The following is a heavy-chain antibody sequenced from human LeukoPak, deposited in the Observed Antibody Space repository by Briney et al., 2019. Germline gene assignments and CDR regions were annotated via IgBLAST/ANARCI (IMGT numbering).Heavy chain of an antibody. Sequence: PLQTLSLTCTVSGGSISSGDYYWSWIRQPPGKGLEWIGYIYYSGSTYYNPSLKSRVTISVDTSKNQFSLKLSSVTAADTAVYHCARGPLRGVILPRWFDPWGQGTLVTVSS. J-gene: IGHJ5*02. CDR2: IYYSGST. V-gene: IGHV4-30-4*01. CDR3: ARGPLRGVILPRWFDP. CDR1: GGSISSGDYY. D-gene: IGHD3-10*01.